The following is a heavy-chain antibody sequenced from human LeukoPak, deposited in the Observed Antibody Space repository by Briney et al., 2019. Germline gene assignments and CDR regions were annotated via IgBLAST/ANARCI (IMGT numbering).Heavy chain of an antibody. Sequence: GGSLRLSCAASGFTFSDYYMSWIRQAPGKGLEWVSYISSSGSTIYCADSVKGRFTISRDNAKNSLYLQMNSLRAEDTAVYYCASGYCSSTSCYPRWFDPWGQGTLVTVSS. CDR1: GFTFSDYY. CDR2: ISSSGSTI. CDR3: ASGYCSSTSCYPRWFDP. V-gene: IGHV3-11*01. D-gene: IGHD2-2*01. J-gene: IGHJ5*02.